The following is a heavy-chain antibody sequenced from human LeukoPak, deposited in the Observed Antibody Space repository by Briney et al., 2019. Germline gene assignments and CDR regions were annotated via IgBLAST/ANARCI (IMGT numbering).Heavy chain of an antibody. V-gene: IGHV3-7*01. CDR1: GFTFSSYR. Sequence: PGGSLRLSCAASGFTFSSYRMSWVRQAPGKGLEWLANIKQDGSEKYYVDSVKGRFTISRDNAKNSLYLQMNSLRAEDTAVYYCADLYSSSWYGGYYFDYWGQGTLVTVSS. D-gene: IGHD6-13*01. J-gene: IGHJ4*02. CDR2: IKQDGSEK. CDR3: ADLYSSSWYGGYYFDY.